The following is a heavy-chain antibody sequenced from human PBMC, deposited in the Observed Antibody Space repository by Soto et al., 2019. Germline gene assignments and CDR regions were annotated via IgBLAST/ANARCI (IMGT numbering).Heavy chain of an antibody. Sequence: QVQLQESGPGLVKPSQTLSLTCSVSSDSMNSGGYYWSWIRQHPGKGLEWIGYIYSNGDTYYHPSLKIRVTISVDTSKSQFSLNLTSVTAADTAVYYCARRGGSSSGYYYYAMDVWGQATTVTVSS. CDR2: IYSNGDT. CDR3: ARRGGSSSGYYYYAMDV. J-gene: IGHJ6*02. V-gene: IGHV4-31*03. CDR1: SDSMNSGGYY. D-gene: IGHD6-6*01.